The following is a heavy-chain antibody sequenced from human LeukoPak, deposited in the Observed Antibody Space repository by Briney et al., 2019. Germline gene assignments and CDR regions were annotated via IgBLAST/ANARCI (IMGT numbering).Heavy chain of an antibody. Sequence: PSETLSLTCTVSGGSISSGDYYWSWIRQPPGKGLEWIGYIYYSGSTYYNPSLKSRVTISVDTSKNQFSLKLSSVTAADTAVYYCASSGYTLAYWYFDLWGRGTLVTVSS. J-gene: IGHJ2*01. CDR3: ASSGYTLAYWYFDL. CDR1: GGSISSGDYY. D-gene: IGHD3-22*01. V-gene: IGHV4-30-4*01. CDR2: IYYSGST.